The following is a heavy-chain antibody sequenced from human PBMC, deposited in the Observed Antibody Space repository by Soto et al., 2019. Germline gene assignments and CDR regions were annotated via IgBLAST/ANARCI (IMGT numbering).Heavy chain of an antibody. Sequence: QVQLVESGGGVVQPGRSLRLSCAASGFTFSSYGMHWVRQAPGKGLEWVAVISYDGSNKYYADSVKGRFTISRDNSKNTRYLQMNSLRARDPAVYYCAKEGRIAVAGLDYWGQGTLVTVSS. J-gene: IGHJ4*02. CDR2: ISYDGSNK. D-gene: IGHD6-19*01. CDR1: GFTFSSYG. V-gene: IGHV3-30*18. CDR3: AKEGRIAVAGLDY.